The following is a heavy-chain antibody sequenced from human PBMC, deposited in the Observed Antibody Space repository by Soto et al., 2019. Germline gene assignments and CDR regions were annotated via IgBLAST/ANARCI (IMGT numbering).Heavy chain of an antibody. CDR2: IIPNFGTA. Sequence: QVQLVQSGAEVKKPGSSVKVSCKASGGTFSSYAISWVRQAPGQGLEWMGGIIPNFGTANYAQKFQGRVTVTGEDYQSTAYMELSGLRSEGTAVYCCARGPGAIFGGPVYYYYGMDVWGQGTTVTVFS. CDR1: GGTFSSYA. CDR3: ARGPGAIFGGPVYYYYGMDV. V-gene: IGHV1-69*12. J-gene: IGHJ6*01. D-gene: IGHD3-3*01.